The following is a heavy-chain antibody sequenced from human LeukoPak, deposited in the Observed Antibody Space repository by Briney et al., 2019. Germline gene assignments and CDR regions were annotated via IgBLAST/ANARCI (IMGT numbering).Heavy chain of an antibody. CDR3: AQVVSDYALLCWFDP. D-gene: IGHD2/OR15-2a*01. J-gene: IGHJ5*02. V-gene: IGHV1-69*13. CDR2: IIPIFGTT. Sequence: SVTVSCKSFGGTFRSYAICWVGQAPGKEVEWVGGIIPIFGTTNYAQKFQGRVTITADESTSTAYMELSSLRSEDTAVYYCAQVVSDYALLCWFDPWGQGTLVTVSS. CDR1: GGTFRSYA.